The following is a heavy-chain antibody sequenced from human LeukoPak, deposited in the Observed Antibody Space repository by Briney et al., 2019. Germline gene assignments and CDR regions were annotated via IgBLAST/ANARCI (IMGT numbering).Heavy chain of an antibody. Sequence: GGSLRLSCPASGFTFGDYALTWVRQAPGKGLEWIGFIRSQVYGGTTEYAASVKDRFTISRDDSKSIAYLQMNSLKTEDTAVYYCTRVLLWFGEFSAFDYWGQGALVTVSS. CDR1: GFTFGDYA. D-gene: IGHD3-10*01. CDR2: IRSQVYGGTT. J-gene: IGHJ4*02. CDR3: TRVLLWFGEFSAFDY. V-gene: IGHV3-49*04.